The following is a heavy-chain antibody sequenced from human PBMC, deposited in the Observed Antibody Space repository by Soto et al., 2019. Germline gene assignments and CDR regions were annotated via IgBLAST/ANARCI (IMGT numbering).Heavy chain of an antibody. Sequence: SETLSLTCTVSGGSMRNYFWTWIRQPPGKGLEWIGYIHYSGTTSFFPSYHPSLRSRVTISEDTSKNQFSLKLLSVTTADTDVYFCARDSLALFDSWGQGTLVTVSS. CDR2: IHYSGTT. CDR3: ARDSLALFDS. V-gene: IGHV4-59*01. CDR1: GGSMRNYF. J-gene: IGHJ4*02. D-gene: IGHD5-12*01.